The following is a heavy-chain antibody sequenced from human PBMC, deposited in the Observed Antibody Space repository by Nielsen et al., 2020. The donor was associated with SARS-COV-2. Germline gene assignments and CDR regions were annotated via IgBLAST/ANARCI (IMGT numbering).Heavy chain of an antibody. V-gene: IGHV4-34*01. D-gene: IGHD1-14*01. CDR1: GGSFSGYY. CDR2: INHSGST. J-gene: IGHJ4*02. CDR3: ARAGTSKVSPFDY. Sequence: SETLSLTCAVYGGSFSGYYWSWIRQPPGKGLEWIREINHSGSTNYNPSLKSRVTISVDTSKNQFSLKLSSVTAADTAVYYCARAGTSKVSPFDYWGQGTLVTVSS.